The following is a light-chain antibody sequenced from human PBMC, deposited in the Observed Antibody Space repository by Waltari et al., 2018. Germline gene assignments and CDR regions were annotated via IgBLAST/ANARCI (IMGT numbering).Light chain of an antibody. Sequence: SGLTQAPSASGSPGQSVTISCTGTSSDVGAYNYVSWYQQHQGKGPKVIIYEVNKRPSGVPDRFSGSKSGNTASLTVSGLQAEDEADYYCSSYAGSNNFVFGSGTTVTVL. CDR1: SSDVGAYNY. V-gene: IGLV2-8*01. CDR2: EVN. J-gene: IGLJ1*01. CDR3: SSYAGSNNFV.